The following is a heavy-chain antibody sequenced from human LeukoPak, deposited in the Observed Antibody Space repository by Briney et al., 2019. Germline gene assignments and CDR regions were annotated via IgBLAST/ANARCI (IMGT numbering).Heavy chain of an antibody. CDR3: AKGIGSAWRAGDY. CDR2: ISGGGGST. D-gene: IGHD6-19*01. CDR1: GFTFSSYS. Sequence: GGSLRLSCAASGFTFSSYSMNWVRQAPGKGLEWVSSISGGGGSTYYADSVKGRFTISRDNSKNTLHLQMNSLRADDTAVYYCAKGIGSAWRAGDYWGQGTLVTVSS. J-gene: IGHJ4*02. V-gene: IGHV3-23*01.